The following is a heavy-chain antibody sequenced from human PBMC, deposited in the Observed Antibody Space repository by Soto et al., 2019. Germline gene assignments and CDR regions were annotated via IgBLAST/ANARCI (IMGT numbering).Heavy chain of an antibody. V-gene: IGHV3-43D*04. Sequence: GGSLRLSCAAAGFDFEDYAMHWVRQVPGKGLEWVSLTNSDGTDSYYMDSVKGRFAISRDNGKSSLYLQMDRLRPEDTALYFCAKALYYYDSSPLDHWGQGTLVTVSS. D-gene: IGHD3-22*01. CDR1: GFDFEDYA. CDR2: TNSDGTDS. CDR3: AKALYYYDSSPLDH. J-gene: IGHJ4*02.